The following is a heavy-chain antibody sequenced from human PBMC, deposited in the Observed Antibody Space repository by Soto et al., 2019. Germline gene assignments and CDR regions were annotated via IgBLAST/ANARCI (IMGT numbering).Heavy chain of an antibody. J-gene: IGHJ6*02. CDR2: IYDSGST. D-gene: IGHD3-10*01. CDR1: GDSISYFY. CDR3: ARDLLVWFAEGTGTYGMDV. V-gene: IGHV4-59*01. Sequence: PSATLSLPCTISGDSISYFYWSWIRQPPGKGLEWIGYIYDSGSTNYNPSLSGRVTISVDTSKTQFSLKLNSVTAADTAVYYCARDLLVWFAEGTGTYGMDVCGQGTTVTVSS.